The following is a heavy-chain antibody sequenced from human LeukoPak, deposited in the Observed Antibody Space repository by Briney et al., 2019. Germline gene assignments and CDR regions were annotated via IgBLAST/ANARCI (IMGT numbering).Heavy chain of an antibody. D-gene: IGHD3-10*01. V-gene: IGHV3-23*01. CDR1: GFTSSSYA. CDR2: ITISGATT. CDR3: ATYGSGSYYRKAFDY. J-gene: IGHJ4*02. Sequence: GGSLRLSCAASGFTSSSYAMSWVRQAPGKGLEWVSSITISGATTYYADSVKGRPTISRDNSKTTLYLQMNSLRAEDTAVYYCATYGSGSYYRKAFDYWGQGTLVTVSS.